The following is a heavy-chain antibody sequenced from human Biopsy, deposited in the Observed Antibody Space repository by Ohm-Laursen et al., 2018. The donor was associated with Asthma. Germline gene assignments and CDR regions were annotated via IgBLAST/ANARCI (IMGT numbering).Heavy chain of an antibody. CDR1: GFILSNYD. J-gene: IGHJ4*02. Sequence: SLRLSCAASGFILSNYDMHWVRQAPGKGLEWVAVGGSYYDGGLKYYADSVNGRFTVSRDNSKNTLYLQMNSLRPDDTAVYYCARDVMEWYLPAFDFWGQGTLVTVSS. CDR3: ARDVMEWYLPAFDF. CDR2: GGSYYDGGLK. V-gene: IGHV3-30-3*01. D-gene: IGHD3-3*01.